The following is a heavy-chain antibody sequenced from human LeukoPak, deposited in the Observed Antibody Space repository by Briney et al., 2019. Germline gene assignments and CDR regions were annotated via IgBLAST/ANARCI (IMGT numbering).Heavy chain of an antibody. CDR2: IRSKAYGGTT. Sequence: GGSLRLSCTASGFTFGDYAMSWFRQAPGKGLEWVGFIRSKAYGGTTEYAASVKGRFTISRDDSKSIAYLQMNSLKTEDAAVYYCTRVLQQQLVRYYYYYMDVWGKGTTVTVSS. D-gene: IGHD6-13*01. CDR3: TRVLQQQLVRYYYYYMDV. J-gene: IGHJ6*03. CDR1: GFTFGDYA. V-gene: IGHV3-49*03.